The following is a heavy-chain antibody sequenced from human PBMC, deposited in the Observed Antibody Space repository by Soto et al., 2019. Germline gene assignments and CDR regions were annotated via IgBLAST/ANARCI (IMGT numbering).Heavy chain of an antibody. CDR2: ISGSGDKT. CDR3: AKDRFGIVGPVDY. CDR1: GLIFSDYA. Sequence: GGSLRLSCAASGLIFSDYAMSWVRQAPGKGLECVACISGSGDKTFYADSVKGRFTISRDNSKNTVSLHMNSLRVDDTAVYFCAKDRFGIVGPVDYWGPGSLVTVSS. J-gene: IGHJ4*02. D-gene: IGHD1-26*01. V-gene: IGHV3-23*01.